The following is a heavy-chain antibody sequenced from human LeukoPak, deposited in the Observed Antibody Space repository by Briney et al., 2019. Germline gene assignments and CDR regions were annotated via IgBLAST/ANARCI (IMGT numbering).Heavy chain of an antibody. CDR3: AGAVAEQWLVGVEFAY. CDR2: ISSSSSYI. CDR1: GFTFSSCS. V-gene: IGHV3-21*01. D-gene: IGHD6-19*01. J-gene: IGHJ4*02. Sequence: GGSLRLSCAASGFTFSSCSMNWVRQAPGKGLEWVSSISSSSSYIYYADSVKGRFTISRDNAKNSLYLQMNSLRAEDTAVYYCAGAVAEQWLVGVEFAYWGQGTLVTVSS.